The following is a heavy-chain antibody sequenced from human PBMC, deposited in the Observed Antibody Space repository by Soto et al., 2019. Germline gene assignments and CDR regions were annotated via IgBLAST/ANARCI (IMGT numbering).Heavy chain of an antibody. J-gene: IGHJ4*02. CDR1: GYTFTSYA. D-gene: IGHD1-26*01. CDR3: ARGGSLSRYYFDY. CDR2: INAGNGNT. Sequence: ASVKVSCKASGYTFTSYAMHWVRQAPGQRLEWMGWINAGNGNTKYSQKFQGRVTITRDTSASTAYMELSSLRSEDTAVYYCARGGSLSRYYFDYWGQGTLVTVSS. V-gene: IGHV1-3*01.